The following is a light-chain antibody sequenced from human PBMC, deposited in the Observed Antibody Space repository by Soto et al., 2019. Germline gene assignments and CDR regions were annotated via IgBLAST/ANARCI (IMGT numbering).Light chain of an antibody. CDR3: QQYNSYPWT. CDR2: DAS. J-gene: IGKJ1*01. V-gene: IGKV1-5*01. CDR1: QSISSW. Sequence: DLQMTQSPSTLSASVGDRVTITCRASQSISSWLAWYQQKPGKAPKLLIYDASSLESGVPSRFSGGGSGTEFTLTISSLQPDDFAPYYCQQYNSYPWTFGQGTKVEIK.